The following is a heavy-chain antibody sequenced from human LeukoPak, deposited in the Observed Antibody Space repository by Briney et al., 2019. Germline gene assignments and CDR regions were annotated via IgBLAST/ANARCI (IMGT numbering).Heavy chain of an antibody. V-gene: IGHV3-23*01. Sequence: GSLRLSCAASGFTFSSYAMSWVRQAPGKGLEWVSAISGSGGSTYYADSVKGRFTISRDNSKNTLYLQMNSLRAEDTAVYYCAKGGAYYYDSSGYYQHYFDYWGQGTLVTVSS. CDR1: GFTFSSYA. J-gene: IGHJ4*02. CDR2: ISGSGGST. D-gene: IGHD3-22*01. CDR3: AKGGAYYYDSSGYYQHYFDY.